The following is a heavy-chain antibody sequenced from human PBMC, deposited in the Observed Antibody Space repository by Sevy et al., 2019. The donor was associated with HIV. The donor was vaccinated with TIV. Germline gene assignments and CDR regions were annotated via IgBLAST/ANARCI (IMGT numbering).Heavy chain of an antibody. Sequence: ASVKVSCKASGGTFSSYAISWVRQAPGQGLEWMGGIIPIFGTANYAQKFRGRVTITADESTSTAYMELSSLRSEDTAVYYCARGGVLRFLKADYGMDVWGQGTTVTVSS. D-gene: IGHD3-3*01. CDR2: IIPIFGTA. V-gene: IGHV1-69*13. J-gene: IGHJ6*02. CDR1: GGTFSSYA. CDR3: ARGGVLRFLKADYGMDV.